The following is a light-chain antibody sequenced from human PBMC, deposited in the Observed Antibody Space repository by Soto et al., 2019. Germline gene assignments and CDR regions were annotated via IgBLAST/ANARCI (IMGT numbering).Light chain of an antibody. CDR2: GAS. CDR3: QQYDSSPPT. Sequence: EIVLTQSPGTLSLSPGERATLSCRASQSVNSNYLAWYQRKPGQAPRLLIYGASNRATDIPYRFSASGSGTDFTLTFTRLEPEDFAVYYCQQYDSSPPTFGQGTKVEIK. V-gene: IGKV3-20*01. CDR1: QSVNSNY. J-gene: IGKJ1*01.